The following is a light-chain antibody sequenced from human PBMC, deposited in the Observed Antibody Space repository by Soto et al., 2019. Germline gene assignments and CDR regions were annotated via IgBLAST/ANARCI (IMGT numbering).Light chain of an antibody. CDR1: QYLITN. V-gene: IGKV3-20*01. Sequence: ELVTTQSSTSLSISPGERATLSFRSIQYLITNLSWYQQKPGQAPRLLLYGASSRATGIPDRFSGSGSGTDFTLTISRLEPEDFAVYYCQQYGSSRTFGQGANVDI. J-gene: IGKJ1*01. CDR3: QQYGSSRT. CDR2: GAS.